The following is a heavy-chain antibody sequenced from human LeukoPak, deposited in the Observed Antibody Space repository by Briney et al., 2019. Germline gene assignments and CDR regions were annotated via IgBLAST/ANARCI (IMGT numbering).Heavy chain of an antibody. CDR1: GFTFSSYA. V-gene: IGHV3-30-3*01. J-gene: IGHJ4*02. CDR3: VKAYTTSGTYSEP. Sequence: GRSLRLSCAASGFTFSSYAMHWVRQAPGKGLEWVAVISYDGSNKYYADSVKGRFTISRDNSKNTLYLQMNSLRAEDTALYYCVKAYTTSGTYSEPWGQGTLVTVSS. CDR2: ISYDGSNK. D-gene: IGHD1-26*01.